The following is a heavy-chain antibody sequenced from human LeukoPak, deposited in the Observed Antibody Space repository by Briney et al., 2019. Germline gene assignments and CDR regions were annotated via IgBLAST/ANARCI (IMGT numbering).Heavy chain of an antibody. V-gene: IGHV3-30*03. CDR1: GFTFSSYG. CDR2: ISYDGSNK. D-gene: IGHD5-12*01. J-gene: IGHJ4*02. CDR3: ARDSHIWYGGYDLSYYFDY. Sequence: GGSLRLSCAASGFTFSSYGMHWVRQAPGKGLEWVAVISYDGSNKYYADSVKGRFTISRDNSKNTLYLQMNSLRAEDTAVYYCARDSHIWYGGYDLSYYFDYWGQGTLVTVSS.